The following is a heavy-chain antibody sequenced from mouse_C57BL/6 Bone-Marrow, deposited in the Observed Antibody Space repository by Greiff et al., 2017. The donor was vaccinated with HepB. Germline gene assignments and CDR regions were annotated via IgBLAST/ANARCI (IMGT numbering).Heavy chain of an antibody. D-gene: IGHD3-3*01. V-gene: IGHV1-81*01. CDR3: ARGDVAWFAY. Sequence: VQGVESGAELARPGASVKLSCKASGYTFTSYGISWVKQRTGQGLEWIGEIYPRSGNTYYNEKFKGKATLTADKSSSTAYMELRSLTSEDSAVYFCARGDVAWFAYWGQGTLVTVSA. CDR1: GYTFTSYG. CDR2: IYPRSGNT. J-gene: IGHJ3*01.